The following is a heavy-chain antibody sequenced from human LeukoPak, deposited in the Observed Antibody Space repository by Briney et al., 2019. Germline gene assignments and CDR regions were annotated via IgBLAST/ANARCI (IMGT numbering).Heavy chain of an antibody. Sequence: GGSLRLSCAASRFTFSDYYLSWIRQAPGKGLEWVSYISSSTSYTNYADSVKGRFTISRDNAKNSLYLQMNSLRAEDTAVYYCARRGGSTATGYYFDYWGQGTPVTVSS. CDR1: RFTFSDYY. V-gene: IGHV3-11*06. D-gene: IGHD3-10*01. CDR3: ARRGGSTATGYYFDY. J-gene: IGHJ4*02. CDR2: ISSSTSYT.